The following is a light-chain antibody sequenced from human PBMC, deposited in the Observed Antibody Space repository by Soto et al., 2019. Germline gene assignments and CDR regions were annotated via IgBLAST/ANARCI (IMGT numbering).Light chain of an antibody. V-gene: IGKV1-27*01. CDR1: QDIGNF. CDR2: AAS. CDR3: QKCKVAPFT. Sequence: DIQMTQSPSSLSVFVGARVTITCRASQDIGNFLAWYQQKPGKVPKLLIYAASTLQSGVPSRFSGSGSGTDFTLTISSLQPEDVATYYCQKCKVAPFTFGGGTKVDIK. J-gene: IGKJ4*01.